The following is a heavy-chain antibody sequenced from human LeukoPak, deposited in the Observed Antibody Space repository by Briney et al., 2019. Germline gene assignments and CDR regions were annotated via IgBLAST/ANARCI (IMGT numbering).Heavy chain of an antibody. CDR1: GGSISSSSYY. V-gene: IGHV4-39*01. J-gene: IGHJ6*03. D-gene: IGHD3-9*01. CDR2: IYYSGST. Sequence: SETLSLTCTVSGGSISSSSYYWGWIRQPPGKGLEWIGRIYYSGSTYYNPSLKSRVTISVDTSKNQFSLKLSSVTAADTAVYYCARHGYYDILTGYYYYYYMDVWGKGTTVTVSS. CDR3: ARHGYYDILTGYYYYYYMDV.